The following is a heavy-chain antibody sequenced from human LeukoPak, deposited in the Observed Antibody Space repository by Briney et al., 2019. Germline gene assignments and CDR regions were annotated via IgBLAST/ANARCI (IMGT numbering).Heavy chain of an antibody. Sequence: GGSLRLSCAASEFSFSTYWMSWVRQAPGKGLEWVANIKEDGTEKYYVGSVKGRFTISRDNAKKSLYLQMNSLRDDDTAVYFCARSPAGDAWPPAYYMDVWGKGTAVTVSS. CDR3: ARSPAGDAWPPAYYMDV. J-gene: IGHJ6*03. CDR2: IKEDGTEK. D-gene: IGHD3-10*01. V-gene: IGHV3-7*01. CDR1: EFSFSTYW.